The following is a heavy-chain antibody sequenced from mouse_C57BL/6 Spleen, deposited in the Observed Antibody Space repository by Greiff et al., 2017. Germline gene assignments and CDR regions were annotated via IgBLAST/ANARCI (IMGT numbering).Heavy chain of an antibody. Sequence: DVQLQESGAELVRPGASVKLSCTASGFNIKDDYMHWVKQRPEQGLEWIGWIDPENGDTEHASKFQGKATITADTSSNTAYLQLSSLTSEDTAVYYCTTKGGYYGSSYPYFDYWGQGTTLTVSS. J-gene: IGHJ2*01. CDR2: IDPENGDT. V-gene: IGHV14-4*01. CDR1: GFNIKDDY. CDR3: TTKGGYYGSSYPYFDY. D-gene: IGHD1-1*01.